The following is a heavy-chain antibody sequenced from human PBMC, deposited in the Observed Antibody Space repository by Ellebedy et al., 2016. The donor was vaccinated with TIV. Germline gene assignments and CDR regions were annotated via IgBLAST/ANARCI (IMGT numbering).Heavy chain of an antibody. CDR1: EFTFSDHY. CDR3: AKDRGYSYGFGLTGP. Sequence: GESLKISXAASEFTFSDHYMDWVRQAPGKGLEWVGRIRNKANSYTTEYAASVKGRFTISRDNSKNTLYLQMNSLRAEDTAVYYCAKDRGYSYGFGLTGPWGQGTLVTVSS. D-gene: IGHD5-18*01. V-gene: IGHV3-72*01. J-gene: IGHJ5*02. CDR2: IRNKANSYTT.